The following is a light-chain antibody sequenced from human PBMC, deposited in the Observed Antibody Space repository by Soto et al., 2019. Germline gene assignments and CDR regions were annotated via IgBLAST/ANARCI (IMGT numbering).Light chain of an antibody. V-gene: IGLV2-8*01. CDR2: EVT. Sequence: QSVLTQPPSASGSPGQSVTISCTGTSGDIGGYDYVSWYQQHPGKAPKLMIYEVTKRPLGVPDRFSGSKSGNTASLTVSGLQAEDEAVYYCSSYAGSNNPYVFGP. J-gene: IGLJ1*01. CDR3: SSYAGSNNPYV. CDR1: SGDIGGYDY.